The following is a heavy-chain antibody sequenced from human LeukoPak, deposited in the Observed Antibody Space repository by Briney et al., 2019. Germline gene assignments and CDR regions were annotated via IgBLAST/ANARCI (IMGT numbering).Heavy chain of an antibody. D-gene: IGHD3-22*01. V-gene: IGHV1-2*04. CDR1: EYTFTGNY. J-gene: IGHJ1*01. CDR3: ARGSYDSSDFEYFHH. CDR2: INPNSGGT. Sequence: ASVKVSCKASEYTFTGNYMHWVRQAPGQGLEWMGWINPNSGGTNYAQKFQGWVTMTRDTSISTAYMELNRLRSDDTAVYYCARGSYDSSDFEYFHHWGRGTLVTVSS.